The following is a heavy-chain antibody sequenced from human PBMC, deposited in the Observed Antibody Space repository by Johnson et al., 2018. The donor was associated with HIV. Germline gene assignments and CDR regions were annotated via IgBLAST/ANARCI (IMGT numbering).Heavy chain of an antibody. J-gene: IGHJ3*02. V-gene: IGHV3-30*03. Sequence: QMLLVESGGGVVQPGRSLRLSCAASGFTFSSYGMHWVRQAPGKGLEWVAVISYDGSDKYYADSVKGRFTISRDNSKNTLYLQMNSLRAEDTAVYYSARTISWIDAFDIWGQGTMVTVSS. CDR3: ARTISWIDAFDI. D-gene: IGHD2-2*03. CDR2: ISYDGSDK. CDR1: GFTFSSYG.